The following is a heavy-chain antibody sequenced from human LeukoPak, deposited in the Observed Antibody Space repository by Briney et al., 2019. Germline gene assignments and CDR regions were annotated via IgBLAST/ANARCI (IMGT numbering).Heavy chain of an antibody. CDR1: GFTFSRYW. CDR3: ARGGSSCFDS. CDR2: ISTDGSST. V-gene: IGHV3-74*01. J-gene: IGHJ4*02. Sequence: GGSLRLSCAASGFTFSRYWMHWLRQAPGKGLVWVSRISTDGSSTSYADSVKGRFTISRDNGKNTLYLQMNSLRAEDTAVYYCARGGSSCFDSWGQGTLVTVSS. D-gene: IGHD6-13*01.